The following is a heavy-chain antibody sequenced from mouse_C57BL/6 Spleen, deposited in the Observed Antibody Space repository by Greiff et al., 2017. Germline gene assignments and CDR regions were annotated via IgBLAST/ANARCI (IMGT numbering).Heavy chain of an antibody. CDR1: GFTFSDYG. CDR2: ISSGSSTI. CDR3: ARPGYDVAWFAY. J-gene: IGHJ3*01. V-gene: IGHV5-17*01. Sequence: EVQGVESGGGLVKPGGSLKLSCAASGFTFSDYGMHWVRQAPEKGLEWVAYISSGSSTIYYADTVKGRFTISRDNAKNTLFLQMTSLRSEDTAMYYCARPGYDVAWFAYWGQGTLVTVSA. D-gene: IGHD2-2*01.